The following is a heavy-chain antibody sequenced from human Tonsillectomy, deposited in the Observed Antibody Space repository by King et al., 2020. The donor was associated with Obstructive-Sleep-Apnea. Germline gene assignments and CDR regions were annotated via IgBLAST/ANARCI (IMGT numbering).Heavy chain of an antibody. CDR2: IYYSGST. D-gene: IGHD3-10*01. V-gene: IGHV4-31*03. CDR3: ARDYYGSGSHPWANYYYYYGMDV. J-gene: IGHJ6*02. CDR1: GGSISSGGYY. Sequence: QLQESGPGLVKPSQTLSLTCTVSGGSISSGGYYWSWIRQHPGKGLEWIGYIYYSGSTYYNPSLKSRVTRSVDTSKNQFSLKLSSVTAADTAVYYCARDYYGSGSHPWANYYYYYGMDVWGHGTTVTVSS.